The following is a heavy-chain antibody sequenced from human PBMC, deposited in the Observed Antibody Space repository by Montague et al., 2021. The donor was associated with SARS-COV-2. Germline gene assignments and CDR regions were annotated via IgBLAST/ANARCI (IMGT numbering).Heavy chain of an antibody. CDR2: INHSGST. J-gene: IGHJ4*02. D-gene: IGHD3-10*01. CDR3: ARGARQGYGFRLGSFDY. V-gene: IGHV4-34*01. Sequence: SETLSLTCAVYGASFSGYYWNWIRQPPGKGLEWIGEINHSGSTNYNPSLKSRVTMSVDTSKNQFSLKLSSVTAADTAVYYCARGARQGYGFRLGSFDYWGQGTLVTVSS. CDR1: GASFSGYY.